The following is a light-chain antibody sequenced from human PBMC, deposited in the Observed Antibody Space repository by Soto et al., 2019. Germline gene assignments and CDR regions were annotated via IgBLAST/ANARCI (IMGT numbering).Light chain of an antibody. CDR2: GAS. J-gene: IGKJ2*01. V-gene: IGKV3-20*01. Sequence: IVLTQSPGTLFFSPGERATLSCRARPSVSSSYLAWYQQKPGQAPRLLIYGASSRATGIPDRFSGSGSGTDFTLTISRLEPEDFAVYYCQQYGSSPPYTFGQGTKVDIK. CDR1: PSVSSSY. CDR3: QQYGSSPPYT.